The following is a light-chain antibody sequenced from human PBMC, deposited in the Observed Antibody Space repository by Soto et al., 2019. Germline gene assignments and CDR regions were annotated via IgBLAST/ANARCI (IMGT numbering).Light chain of an antibody. V-gene: IGKV1-27*01. CDR2: AAS. CDR3: QKYNGVPLT. J-gene: IGKJ3*01. Sequence: DIQVTQFPSSLSASVGDRVTITCRASQAIGNYLAWYQQKPGKVPKLLIYAASTLQSGVPSRFSGSRSGTDFTLTVSSLQPEDGATYYCQKYNGVPLTFGPGTKVEIK. CDR1: QAIGNY.